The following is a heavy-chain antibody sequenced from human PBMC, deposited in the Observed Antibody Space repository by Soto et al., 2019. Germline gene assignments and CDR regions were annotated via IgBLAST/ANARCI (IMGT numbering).Heavy chain of an antibody. CDR2: ISAHNGNT. CDR1: CYDFTNYG. J-gene: IGHJ4*02. CDR3: ARGRYGDY. V-gene: IGHV1-18*01. D-gene: IGHD1-1*01. Sequence: QVHLVQSGAEVKKSGASVKVSCKGSCYDFTNYGITWGRQAPGQGLEWMAWISAHNGNTDYAQKLQGRVTVTRDTSTSTAYMELRSLRSDDTAVYYCARGRYGDYWGQGALVTVSS.